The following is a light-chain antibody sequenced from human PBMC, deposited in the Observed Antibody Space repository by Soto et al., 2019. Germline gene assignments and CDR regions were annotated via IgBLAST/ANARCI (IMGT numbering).Light chain of an antibody. J-gene: IGKJ5*01. V-gene: IGKV3-15*01. Sequence: VVMPQSPATLSVSPGERVTLSCRASQSVRSNLAWYQQKPGQSPRLLIYGASTRATGIPARFSGSGSGTEFTLTISSLQSEDFAVYYCQQYNNWLPITFGQGTRLEIK. CDR3: QQYNNWLPIT. CDR1: QSVRSN. CDR2: GAS.